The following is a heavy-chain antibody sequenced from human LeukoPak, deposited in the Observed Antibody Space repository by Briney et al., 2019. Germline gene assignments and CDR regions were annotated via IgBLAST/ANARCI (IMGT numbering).Heavy chain of an antibody. Sequence: SETLSLTCAVYGGSFSGYYWSWIRQPAGKGLEWIGRIYTSGSTNYNPSLKSRVTMSVDTSKNQFSLKLSSVTAADTAVYYCARETFAYYDFWSGYDKFNWFDPWGQGTLVTVSS. J-gene: IGHJ5*02. CDR3: ARETFAYYDFWSGYDKFNWFDP. V-gene: IGHV4-4*07. CDR1: GGSFSGYY. D-gene: IGHD3-3*01. CDR2: IYTSGST.